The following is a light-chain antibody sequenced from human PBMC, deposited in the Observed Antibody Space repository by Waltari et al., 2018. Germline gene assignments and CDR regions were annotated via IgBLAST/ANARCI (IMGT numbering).Light chain of an antibody. V-gene: IGKV4-1*01. CDR3: QQYYSTPLA. CDR2: WAS. CDR1: KSVLYSSNNKNY. J-gene: IGKJ1*01. Sequence: DIVMTQSPDSLAVSLGERATINFKSSKSVLYSSNNKNYLAWYQQKPGQPPKLLIYWASTRESGVPDRFSGSGSGTDFTLTISSLQAEDVAVYYCQQYYSTPLAFGQGTKVEIK.